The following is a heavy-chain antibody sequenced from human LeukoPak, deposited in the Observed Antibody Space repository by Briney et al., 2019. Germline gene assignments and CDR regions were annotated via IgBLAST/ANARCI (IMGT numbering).Heavy chain of an antibody. CDR2: ISTGSSYI. Sequence: GGSLRLSCAASGFTFSSYSMNWVRQAPGKGLEWVSSISTGSSYIYYADSVKGRFTISRDNAKNSLYLQMNSLRVEDTAVYYCARGDGYAQRDWGQGTLVTVSS. D-gene: IGHD5-12*01. CDR1: GFTFSSYS. CDR3: ARGDGYAQRD. V-gene: IGHV3-21*01. J-gene: IGHJ4*02.